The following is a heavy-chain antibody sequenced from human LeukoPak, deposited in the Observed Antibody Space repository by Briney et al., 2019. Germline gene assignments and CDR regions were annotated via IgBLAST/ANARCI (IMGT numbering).Heavy chain of an antibody. V-gene: IGHV1-2*02. CDR3: ARGTRQQPPGGMDV. CDR2: INPNSGGT. CDR1: GYTFTGYY. J-gene: IGHJ6*02. D-gene: IGHD1-1*01. Sequence: ASVKVSCKASGYTFTGYYIHWVRQAPGQGLEWMGWINPNSGGTTYAQKFQGRVTMTRDTSISTAYMELNWLKSDDTAVYYRARGTRQQPPGGMDVWGQGTTVTVSS.